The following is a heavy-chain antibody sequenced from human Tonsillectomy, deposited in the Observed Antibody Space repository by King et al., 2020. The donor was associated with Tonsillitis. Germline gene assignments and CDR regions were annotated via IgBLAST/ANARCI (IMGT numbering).Heavy chain of an antibody. J-gene: IGHJ6*03. Sequence: VQLVESGGGLVQPGGSLRLSCAASGFTFSSVAMTWVRQAPGKGLEWVSSISDSAGGTYYSASVNGRFTISRDNSKNTLYLQVNGLRAEDTAVYYCAKLLRSGYHLYYMDVWGKGTTVTVSS. CDR3: AKLLRSGYHLYYMDV. V-gene: IGHV3-23*04. CDR1: GFTFSSVA. CDR2: ISDSAGGT. D-gene: IGHD3-3*01.